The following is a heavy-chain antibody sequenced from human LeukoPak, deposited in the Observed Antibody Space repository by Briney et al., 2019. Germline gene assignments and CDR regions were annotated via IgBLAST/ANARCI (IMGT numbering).Heavy chain of an antibody. CDR3: ARDVGITVADSFDP. V-gene: IGHV1-18*01. D-gene: IGHD6-13*01. Sequence: ASVKVSCKASGYSSTNYGISWVRQAPGQGLEWMGWIHIYRGNTNYAQKFQGRVTMTTDTSTSTVYMEVRGLRSDDTAMYYCARDVGITVADSFDPWRQGTLVTVSS. J-gene: IGHJ5*02. CDR2: IHIYRGNT. CDR1: GYSSTNYG.